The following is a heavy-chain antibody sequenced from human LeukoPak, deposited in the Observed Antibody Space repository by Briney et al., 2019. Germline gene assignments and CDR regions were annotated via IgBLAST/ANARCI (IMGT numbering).Heavy chain of an antibody. V-gene: IGHV1-46*01. J-gene: IGHJ5*02. D-gene: IGHD3-10*01. CDR3: ARIGITMVRGGNPWFDP. CDR2: INLSGGNT. CDR1: GYTFTSYH. Sequence: ASVKVSCKASGYTFTSYHMHWVRQAPGQGLEWMGKINLSGGNTTYAQKFQGRVTMTRDTSTSTVYMELSSLRSEDTAVYYCARIGITMVRGGNPWFDPWGQGTLVTVSS.